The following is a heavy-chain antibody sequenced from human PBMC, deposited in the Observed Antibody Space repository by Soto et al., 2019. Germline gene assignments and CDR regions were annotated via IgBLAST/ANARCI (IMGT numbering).Heavy chain of an antibody. Sequence: QVQLVQSGAEVRKPGASVKVSCKASGYTFSTSGMSWLRQAPGQGLEWRGWISTYNGDTNDAPKFQDRVTMTSDTSTSTGYMELRSLRSDDTAVYYCARAGAAPYYYYGMDVWGQGPRVTVSS. CDR1: GYTFSTSG. V-gene: IGHV1-18*01. CDR2: ISTYNGDT. J-gene: IGHJ6*02. CDR3: ARAGAAPYYYYGMDV. D-gene: IGHD2-15*01.